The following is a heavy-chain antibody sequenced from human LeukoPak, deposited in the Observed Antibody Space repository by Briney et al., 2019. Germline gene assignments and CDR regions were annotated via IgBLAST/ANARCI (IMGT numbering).Heavy chain of an antibody. J-gene: IGHJ4*02. V-gene: IGHV1-69*05. Sequence: EASVKVSCKASGGTFSSYAISWVRQAPGQGLEWMGRIIPIFGTANYAQKFQGRVTITTDESTSTAYMELSSLRSEDTVVYYCARGSVDTAMAYYFDYWGQGTLVTVSS. CDR3: ARGSVDTAMAYYFDY. D-gene: IGHD5-18*01. CDR1: GGTFSSYA. CDR2: IIPIFGTA.